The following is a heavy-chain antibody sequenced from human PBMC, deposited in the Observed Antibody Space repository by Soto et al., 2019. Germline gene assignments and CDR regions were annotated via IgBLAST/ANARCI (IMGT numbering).Heavy chain of an antibody. V-gene: IGHV3-15*07. CDR2: IKSKTDGGTI. Sequence: EVQLVESGGGLVKPGESLRLSCAASDLSFSNAYINWVRQAPGKGLEWVGRIKSKTDGGTIDYAASVKGRFIISRDDSSNTVYLQMNSLKTEDTAVYYCTTRGALGYWGQGTLVTVSS. CDR1: DLSFSNAY. J-gene: IGHJ4*02. CDR3: TTRGALGY. D-gene: IGHD2-15*01.